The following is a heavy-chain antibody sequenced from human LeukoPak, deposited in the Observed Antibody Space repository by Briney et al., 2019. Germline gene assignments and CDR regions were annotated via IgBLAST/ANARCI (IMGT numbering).Heavy chain of an antibody. D-gene: IGHD2-21*01. J-gene: IGHJ5*02. CDR2: MYDSGST. Sequence: PSETLSLTCTVSGGSISSSSYYWGWFRQPPGKGLEWIGSMYDSGSTYYNPSLESRVTISLDTSKNQFSLKLSSVTAADTAVYYCARHIPVSMVDPWGQGTLVTVSS. V-gene: IGHV4-39*07. CDR3: ARHIPVSMVDP. CDR1: GGSISSSSYY.